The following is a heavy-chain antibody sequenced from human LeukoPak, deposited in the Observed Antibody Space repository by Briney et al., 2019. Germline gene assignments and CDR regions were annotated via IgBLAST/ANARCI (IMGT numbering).Heavy chain of an antibody. CDR2: IIPIFGTA. D-gene: IGHD3-22*01. CDR1: GGTFSSYA. J-gene: IGHJ4*02. Sequence: SVKVSCKASGGTFSSYAISWVRQAPGQGLEWMGGIIPIFGTANYAQKFQGRVTITADESTSTAYMELSSLRSEDTAVYYCERGYDSSGYLFDYWGQGTLVTVSS. V-gene: IGHV1-69*01. CDR3: ERGYDSSGYLFDY.